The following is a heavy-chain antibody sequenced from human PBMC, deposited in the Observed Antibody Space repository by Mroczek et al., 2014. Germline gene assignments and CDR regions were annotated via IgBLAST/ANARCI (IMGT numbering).Heavy chain of an antibody. J-gene: IGHJ4*02. Sequence: QWQLQHGAAGLLKPSETLSLTCAVYGGSFSGYYWSWIRQPPGKGLEWIGEINHSGSTNYNPSLKSRVTISVDTSKNQFSLKLSSVTAADTAVYYCARVGLKGGFRGNCSSTSCYGWEHYFDYWGQGTLVTVSS. V-gene: IGHV4-34*01. D-gene: IGHD2-2*01. CDR2: INHSGST. CDR3: ARVGLKGGFRGNCSSTSCYGWEHYFDY. CDR1: GGSFSGYY.